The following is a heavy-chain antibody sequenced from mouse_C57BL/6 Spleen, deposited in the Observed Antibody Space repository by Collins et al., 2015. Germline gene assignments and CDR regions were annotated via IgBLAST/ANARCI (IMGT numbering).Heavy chain of an antibody. V-gene: IGHV1-4*02. CDR1: GYTFTSYT. Sequence: QVQLQQSAAELARPGASVKMSCKASGYTFTSYTMHWVKQRPGQGLEWIGYINPSSGYTEYNQKLKDKTTLTADKSSSTAYMQLSSLTSEDSAVYYCARYYGSSWFAYWGQGTLVTVSA. D-gene: IGHD1-1*01. CDR3: ARYYGSSWFAY. CDR2: INPSSGYT. J-gene: IGHJ3*01.